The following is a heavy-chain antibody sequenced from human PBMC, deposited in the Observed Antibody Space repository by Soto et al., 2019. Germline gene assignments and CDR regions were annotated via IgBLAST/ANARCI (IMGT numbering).Heavy chain of an antibody. CDR3: ARSIRGPRRFNGMDV. CDR1: GFSLTSPGMC. D-gene: IGHD1-20*01. J-gene: IGHJ6*02. Sequence: SGPTLVNPTETLTLTCTFSGFSLTSPGMCVSWIRQSPGKALEWLALIERDDDDKYYSTSLKTRLTISKDTRKNQVVLTMANMEPADTATYYCARSIRGPRRFNGMDVWGQGTTGTVSS. V-gene: IGHV2-70*13. CDR2: IERDDDDK.